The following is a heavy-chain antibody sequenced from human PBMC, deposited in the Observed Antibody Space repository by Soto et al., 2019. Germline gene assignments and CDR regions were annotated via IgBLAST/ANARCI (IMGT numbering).Heavy chain of an antibody. CDR3: ARSIRGPRRFNGMDV. CDR1: GFSLTSPGMC. D-gene: IGHD1-20*01. J-gene: IGHJ6*02. Sequence: SGPTLVNPTETLTLTCTFSGFSLTSPGMCVSWIRQSPGKALEWLALIERDDDDKYYSTSLKTRLTISKDTRKNQVVLTMANMEPADTATYYCARSIRGPRRFNGMDVWGQGTTGTVSS. V-gene: IGHV2-70*13. CDR2: IERDDDDK.